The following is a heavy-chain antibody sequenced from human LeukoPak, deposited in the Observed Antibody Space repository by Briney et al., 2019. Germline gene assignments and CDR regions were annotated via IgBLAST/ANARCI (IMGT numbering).Heavy chain of an antibody. Sequence: TSETLSLTCAVYGGSFSGYYWSWIRQPPGKGLEWIGEVNHSGSTNYNPSLRSRVTISVDTSKNQFSLKLSSVTAADTAVYYCARDCSSTSCYMSGRAFDIWGQGTMVTVSS. CDR2: VNHSGST. CDR1: GGSFSGYY. CDR3: ARDCSSTSCYMSGRAFDI. V-gene: IGHV4-34*01. D-gene: IGHD2-2*02. J-gene: IGHJ3*02.